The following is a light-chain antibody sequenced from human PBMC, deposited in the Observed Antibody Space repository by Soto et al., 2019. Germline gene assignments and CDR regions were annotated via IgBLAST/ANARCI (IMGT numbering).Light chain of an antibody. V-gene: IGLV1-40*01. J-gene: IGLJ2*01. CDR3: QSYASSLSGYVV. Sequence: QPVLTQPPSVSGAPGQRVTISCTGSSSNIGAGYDVHWYQQLPGTAPKLLIYGNSNRPSGVPDRFSGSKSGTSASLAITGLQAEDEADYYCQSYASSLSGYVVFGGGTQLTVL. CDR1: SSNIGAGYD. CDR2: GNS.